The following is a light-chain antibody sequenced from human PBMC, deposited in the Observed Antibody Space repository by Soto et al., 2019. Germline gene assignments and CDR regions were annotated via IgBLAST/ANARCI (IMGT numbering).Light chain of an antibody. V-gene: IGLV2-14*01. CDR2: EVT. J-gene: IGLJ3*02. CDR3: TSFTTTNIWV. CDR1: RGDIGIYNY. Sequence: QSALTQPASVSGSPGQSITISCTGTRGDIGIYNYVSWYQQHPGKAPKLIICEVTNRPSGVSSRFSGSKSGTTASLTISGLRAEDEADYYCTSFTTTNIWVFGGGTQLTVL.